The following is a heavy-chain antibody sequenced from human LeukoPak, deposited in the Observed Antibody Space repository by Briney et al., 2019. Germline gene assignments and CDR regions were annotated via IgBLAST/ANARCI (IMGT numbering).Heavy chain of an antibody. Sequence: PGGSLRLSCAASGFTFDDYGMSWVRQAPGKGLEWVSGINWNGGSTGYADSVKGRFTISRDNSKNTLYLQMNSLRAEDTAVYYCAKTGGWYSYYYYMDVWGKGTTVTVSS. CDR2: INWNGGST. J-gene: IGHJ6*03. D-gene: IGHD6-19*01. CDR3: AKTGGWYSYYYYMDV. CDR1: GFTFDDYG. V-gene: IGHV3-20*04.